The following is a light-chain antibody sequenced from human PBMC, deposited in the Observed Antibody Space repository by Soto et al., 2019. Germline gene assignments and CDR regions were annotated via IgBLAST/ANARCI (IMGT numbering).Light chain of an antibody. CDR3: QQYDNWPPFT. J-gene: IGKJ3*01. CDR1: QSVSSN. Sequence: VMAQSPLSLPVTLGQPASISCRASQSVSSNLAWYQQRPGQAPRLLIYGASTRATGIPARFSGSGSGTEFTLTISTLQSEDFAVYYCQQYDNWPPFTFGPGTKVDI. CDR2: GAS. V-gene: IGKV3-15*01.